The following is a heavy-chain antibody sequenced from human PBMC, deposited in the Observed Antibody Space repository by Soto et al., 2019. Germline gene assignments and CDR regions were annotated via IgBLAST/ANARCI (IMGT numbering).Heavy chain of an antibody. V-gene: IGHV3-30-3*01. CDR1: GFTFSSYA. CDR3: ARVRYYYDRRYYYYYGMDV. J-gene: IGHJ6*02. D-gene: IGHD3-22*01. Sequence: PGGSLRLSCAASGFTFSSYAMHWFRQAPGKGLEWVAVISYDGSNKYYADSVKGRFTISRDNSKNTLYLQMNSLRAEDTAVYYCARVRYYYDRRYYYYYGMDVWGQGTTVTVSS. CDR2: ISYDGSNK.